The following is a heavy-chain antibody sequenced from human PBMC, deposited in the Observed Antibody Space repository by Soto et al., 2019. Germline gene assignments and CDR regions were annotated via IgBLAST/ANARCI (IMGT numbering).Heavy chain of an antibody. CDR2: ISDSGDDT. V-gene: IGHV3-23*01. J-gene: IGHJ4*02. CDR1: GFTFSTYA. D-gene: IGHD3-22*01. CDR3: ARDYYKYYDSSGYYRSPAY. Sequence: PGGSLRLSCAASGFTFSTYAMSWVRQAPGMGLDWVSDISDSGDDTYYADSVKGRFTISRDNSRNTLFLQMNSLRAEDTAVYYCARDYYKYYDSSGYYRSPAYWGQGTLVTVSS.